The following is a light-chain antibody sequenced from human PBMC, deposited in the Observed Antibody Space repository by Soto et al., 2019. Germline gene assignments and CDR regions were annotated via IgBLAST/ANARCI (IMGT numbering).Light chain of an antibody. CDR2: DVN. V-gene: IGLV2-8*01. Sequence: QSALTQPPSAPGSPGQSVAISCSGTSSDVGGYNYVSWYQQHPGKAPKLMIYDVNKRPSGVPDRFSGSKSGNTASLTVSGLQAEDEADYYCISYAGSNKPAFGGGTKLTVL. CDR3: ISYAGSNKPA. J-gene: IGLJ2*01. CDR1: SSDVGGYNY.